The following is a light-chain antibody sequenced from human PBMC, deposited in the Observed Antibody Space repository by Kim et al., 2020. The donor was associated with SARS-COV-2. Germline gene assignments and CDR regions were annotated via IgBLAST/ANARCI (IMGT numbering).Light chain of an antibody. Sequence: ASVGDRATISCRASQSIDSWLAWYRQKPGQGPRLLIYTASILQTGVPSRFSGSGSDTEFTLTINSLQPDDFATYFCQQYTSYSSTFGQGTTLEI. CDR2: TAS. V-gene: IGKV1-5*03. CDR3: QQYTSYSST. CDR1: QSIDSW. J-gene: IGKJ2*01.